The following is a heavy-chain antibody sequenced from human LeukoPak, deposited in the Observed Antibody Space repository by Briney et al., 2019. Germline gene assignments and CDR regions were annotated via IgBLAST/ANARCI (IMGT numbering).Heavy chain of an antibody. Sequence: SETLSLTCTVSGGSISSYYWSWIRQPPGKGLEWIGYIYYSGSTNYNPSLKSRVTISVDTSKNQFSLKLSSVTAADTAVYYCARLSPLHFAKIRYSYFDYWGQGTLVTVSS. CDR1: GGSISSYY. J-gene: IGHJ4*02. D-gene: IGHD5-18*01. CDR2: IYYSGST. V-gene: IGHV4-59*08. CDR3: ARLSPLHFAKIRYSYFDY.